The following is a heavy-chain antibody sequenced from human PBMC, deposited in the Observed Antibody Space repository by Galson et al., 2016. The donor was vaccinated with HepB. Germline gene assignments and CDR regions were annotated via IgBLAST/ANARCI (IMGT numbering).Heavy chain of an antibody. V-gene: IGHV4-31*03. D-gene: IGHD6-19*01. CDR2: IYYSGST. J-gene: IGHJ5*02. CDR1: GGSIGRGDYY. Sequence: TLSLTCSVSGGSIGRGDYYWSWIRQFPGKGLEWIGYIYYSGSTYFNPYLKSRLSMSVDAPKNQFSLQLTSVTAADTAVYYCSRDRGAVAATGWFDPWGQGTLVTVSS. CDR3: SRDRGAVAATGWFDP.